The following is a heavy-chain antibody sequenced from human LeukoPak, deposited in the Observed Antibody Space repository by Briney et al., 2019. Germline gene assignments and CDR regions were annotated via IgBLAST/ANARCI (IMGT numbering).Heavy chain of an antibody. CDR1: GGSISSYY. J-gene: IGHJ6*03. CDR3: ARGEYSYGYGVRYYYYMDV. D-gene: IGHD5-18*01. Sequence: SETLSLTCTVSGGSISSYYWSWIRQPPGKGLEWIGYIYYSGSTNYNPSLKSRVTISVDTSKNQFSLKLSSVTAADTAVYYCARGEYSYGYGVRYYYYMDVWGKGTTVTVSS. V-gene: IGHV4-59*01. CDR2: IYYSGST.